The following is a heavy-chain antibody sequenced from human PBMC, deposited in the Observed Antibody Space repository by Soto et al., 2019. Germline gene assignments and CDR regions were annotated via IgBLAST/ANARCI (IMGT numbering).Heavy chain of an antibody. CDR1: GGSISSGGTGSY. D-gene: IGHD1-1*01. CDR3: ASGHDAYKVRY. CDR2: IYYTGNT. Sequence: QVQLQESGPGLVKPSQTLSLTCTVSGGSISSGGTGSYWTWIRQLPGKGLEWIGYIYYTGNTYYNPSLESRPTISRDTSENQFSLKLTSVTAADTAVYFCASGHDAYKVRYWGQGTLVTVSS. J-gene: IGHJ4*02. V-gene: IGHV4-31*03.